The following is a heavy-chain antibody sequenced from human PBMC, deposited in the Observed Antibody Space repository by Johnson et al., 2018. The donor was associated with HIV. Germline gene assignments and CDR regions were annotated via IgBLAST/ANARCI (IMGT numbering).Heavy chain of an antibody. J-gene: IGHJ3*01. D-gene: IGHD6-19*01. V-gene: IGHV3-33*05. CDR1: GLTFSSYG. CDR2: ISYDGSQN. CDR3: ARDAVIRSGWYNVDAFDV. Sequence: QVQLVESGGGVVQPGRSLRLSCAASGLTFSSYGMHWVRQAPGKGLEWVAVISYDGSQNNYVDSVRGRFTISRDNAKNSLFLQMNTLRAEDTAIYYCARDAVIRSGWYNVDAFDVWGQGTMVTVSS.